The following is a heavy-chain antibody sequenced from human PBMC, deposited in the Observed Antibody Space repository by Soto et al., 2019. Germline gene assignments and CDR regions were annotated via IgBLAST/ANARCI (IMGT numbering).Heavy chain of an antibody. CDR1: GYTFTSYD. CDR2: MNPNSGNT. CDR3: ARVGVGGVGQAGDQLYYYYYGMDV. D-gene: IGHD2-2*01. J-gene: IGHJ6*02. Sequence: ASVKVSCKASGYTFTSYDINWVRQATGQGLEWMGWMNPNSGNTGYAQKFQGRVTMTRNTSISTAYMELSSLRSEDTAVYYCARVGVGGVGQAGDQLYYYYYGMDVWGQGTTVTVSS. V-gene: IGHV1-8*01.